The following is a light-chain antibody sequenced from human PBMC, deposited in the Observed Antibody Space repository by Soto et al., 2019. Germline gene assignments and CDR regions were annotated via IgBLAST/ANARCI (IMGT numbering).Light chain of an antibody. CDR3: QHYRTS. V-gene: IGKV3-20*01. CDR2: GAS. CDR1: QSVSSSY. J-gene: IGKJ4*01. Sequence: EIVLTQSPGTLSLSPGERVTLSCRASQSVSSSYLAWYQQKPGQAPRLLIYGASSRATGIPDRFSGSGSGTDFTLTIPRLEPEDFAVYYCQHYRTSFGGGTKVEIK.